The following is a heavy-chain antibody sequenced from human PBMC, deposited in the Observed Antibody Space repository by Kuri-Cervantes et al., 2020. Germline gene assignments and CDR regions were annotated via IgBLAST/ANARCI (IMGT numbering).Heavy chain of an antibody. CDR1: GYTFTSYA. V-gene: IGHV1-3*02. Sequence: ASVKVSCKASGYTFTSYAMHWVRQAPGQRLEWMGWSNAGNGNTKYSQEFQGRVTMTRDTSTSTVYMELSSLRSEDTAVYYCARGRYRRDDYNPGHYWGQGTLVTVSS. D-gene: IGHD5-24*01. CDR2: SNAGNGNT. CDR3: ARGRYRRDDYNPGHY. J-gene: IGHJ4*02.